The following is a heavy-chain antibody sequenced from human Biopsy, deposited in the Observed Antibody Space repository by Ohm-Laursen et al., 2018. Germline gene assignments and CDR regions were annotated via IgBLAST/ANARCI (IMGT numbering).Heavy chain of an antibody. V-gene: IGHV4-34*01. CDR1: GESSSGYF. Sequence: TLSLTCAVNGESSSGYFWNWIRQPPGKGLDWIGEINQSGSTKYNPSLKRRATLSADSSNSQFSLRLTSVTAADTAIYYCARGSGYFKLDVWGQGTTVTVFS. CDR3: ARGSGYFKLDV. CDR2: INQSGST. D-gene: IGHD5-12*01. J-gene: IGHJ6*02.